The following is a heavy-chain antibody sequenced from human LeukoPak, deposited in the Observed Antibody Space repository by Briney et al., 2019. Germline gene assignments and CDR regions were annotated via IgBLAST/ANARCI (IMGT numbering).Heavy chain of an antibody. J-gene: IGHJ4*02. CDR3: ARVGLGEWFVYYFDY. CDR2: ISYDGSNK. Sequence: PGRSLRLSRASSRVTPTSYAMHWVRQAPGKGLEWGAVISYDGSNKYYAASVKGRFTISRDNSKNTLYLQINSLRAEDTAVYYCARVGLGEWFVYYFDYWGQRTLVTVSS. CDR1: RVTPTSYA. D-gene: IGHD3-3*01. V-gene: IGHV3-30-3*01.